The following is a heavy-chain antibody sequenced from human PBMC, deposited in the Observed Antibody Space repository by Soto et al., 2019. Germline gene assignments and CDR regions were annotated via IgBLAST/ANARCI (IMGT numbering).Heavy chain of an antibody. J-gene: IGHJ4*02. CDR1: GFTFSNAW. CDR3: TGRWFDSKRIDY. CDR2: IKSKTDGGTT. D-gene: IGHD3-22*01. V-gene: IGHV3-15*01. Sequence: GGSLRLSCAASGFTFSNAWMSWVRQAPGKGLEWVGRIKSKTDGGTTDYAAPVKGRFTISRDDSKNTLYLQMNSLKTEDTAVYYCTGRWFDSKRIDYWGQGTLVTVSS.